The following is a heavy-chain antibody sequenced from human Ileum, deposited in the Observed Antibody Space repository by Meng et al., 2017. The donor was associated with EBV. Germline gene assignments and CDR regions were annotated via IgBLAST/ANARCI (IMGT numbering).Heavy chain of an antibody. D-gene: IGHD3-10*01. CDR3: ARVGSGSGSFRFDY. CDR2: INPNGGGT. CDR1: AFTFTGYY. J-gene: IGHJ4*02. Sequence: VRSGVQVKKPGASLKGSCKASAFTFTGYYVHGGRPAPGQGLEWKGRINPNGGGTNYAQKFQGRVTMPRDTSISTAYMELSRLRSDDTAVYYCARVGSGSGSFRFDYWGQGTLVTASS. V-gene: IGHV1-2*06.